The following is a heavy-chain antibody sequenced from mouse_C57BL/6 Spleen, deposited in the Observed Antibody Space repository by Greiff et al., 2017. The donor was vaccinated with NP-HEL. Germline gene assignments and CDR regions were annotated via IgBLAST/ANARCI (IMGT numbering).Heavy chain of an antibody. J-gene: IGHJ2*01. CDR1: GFTFSSYG. D-gene: IGHD1-1*01. Sequence: EVKLMESGGDLVKPGGSLKLSCAASGFTFSSYGMSWVRQTPDKRLAWVATISSGGSYTYYPASVKGRFTISRDNAKNTLYLQMSSLKSEDTAMYYCARFISTVVALDYWGQGTTLTVSS. CDR2: ISSGGSYT. V-gene: IGHV5-6*01. CDR3: ARFISTVVALDY.